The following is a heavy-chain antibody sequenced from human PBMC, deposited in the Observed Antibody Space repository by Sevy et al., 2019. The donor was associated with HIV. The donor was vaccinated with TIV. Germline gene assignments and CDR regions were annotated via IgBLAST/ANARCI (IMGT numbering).Heavy chain of an antibody. CDR2: IDPDSGAT. D-gene: IGHD6-13*01. Sequence: ASVKVSCKTSGYIFTDYYLHWVRQAPGQGLEWMGRIDPDSGATNYAQNFQGRVTMTRDTSITTAYMEVSGLRSDDTAVYYCAKYGTTAAAHFDYWGQGTLVTVSS. CDR3: AKYGTTAAAHFDY. J-gene: IGHJ4*02. V-gene: IGHV1-2*06. CDR1: GYIFTDYY.